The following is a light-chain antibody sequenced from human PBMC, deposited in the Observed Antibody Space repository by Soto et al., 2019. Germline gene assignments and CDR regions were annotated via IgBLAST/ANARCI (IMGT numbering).Light chain of an antibody. J-gene: IGKJ1*01. CDR2: GAS. Sequence: IVLTQSPGTLSLSPGERATLSCRASQSFSSTYLAWYQQKPGQAPRLLIYGASSRATGIPDGFSGSGSGTDFTLTISRLEPEDFAVYYCQQYGSSRTFGQGTKVEIK. CDR3: QQYGSSRT. CDR1: QSFSSTY. V-gene: IGKV3-20*01.